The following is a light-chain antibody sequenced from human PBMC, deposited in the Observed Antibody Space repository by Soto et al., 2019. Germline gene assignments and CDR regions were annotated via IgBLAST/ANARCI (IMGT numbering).Light chain of an antibody. CDR3: QQRSNWPIT. V-gene: IGKV3-11*01. Sequence: EIVLTQSPGTLSLSPGERATLSCRASQSVSSKLAWYQQKPGQAPRLLIYGASTRATGIPARFSGSGSGTDFTLTISSLEPEDFAVYYCQQRSNWPITFGQGTRLEIK. CDR1: QSVSSK. CDR2: GAS. J-gene: IGKJ5*01.